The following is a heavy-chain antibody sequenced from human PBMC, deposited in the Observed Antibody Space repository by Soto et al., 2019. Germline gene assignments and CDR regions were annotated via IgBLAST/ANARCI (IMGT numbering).Heavy chain of an antibody. CDR2: IIPIFGTA. Sequence: SVKVSCKASGGTFSSYAISWVRQAPGQGLEWMGGIIPIFGTANYAQKFQGRVTITADESTSTAYMELSSLRSEDTAVYYCARADSRIAAAGRAAFDIWGQGTMVTVSS. J-gene: IGHJ3*02. D-gene: IGHD6-13*01. CDR3: ARADSRIAAAGRAAFDI. CDR1: GGTFSSYA. V-gene: IGHV1-69*13.